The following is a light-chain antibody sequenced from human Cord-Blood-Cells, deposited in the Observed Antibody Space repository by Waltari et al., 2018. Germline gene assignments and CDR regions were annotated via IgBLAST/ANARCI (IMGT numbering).Light chain of an antibody. CDR1: QSVLYSSNNKNY. Sequence: DIVMPQSLDSLAVSLGERATINCKSSQSVLYSSNNKNYLAWYQQKPGQPPKLLIYWASTRESGVPDRFSGSGSGTDFTLTISSLQAEDVAVYYCQQYYSTPWTFGQGTKVEIK. J-gene: IGKJ1*01. V-gene: IGKV4-1*01. CDR3: QQYYSTPWT. CDR2: WAS.